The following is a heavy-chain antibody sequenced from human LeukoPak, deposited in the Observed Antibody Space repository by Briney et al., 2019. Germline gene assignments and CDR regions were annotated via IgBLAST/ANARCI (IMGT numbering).Heavy chain of an antibody. CDR3: AKTSPDIVVVPAASMFDP. CDR1: GFTFSDYF. V-gene: IGHV3-23*01. D-gene: IGHD2-2*01. J-gene: IGHJ5*02. CDR2: ISGSGGST. Sequence: PGGSLRLSCAASGFTFSDYFMSWIRQAPGKGLEWVSAISGSGGSTYYADSVKGRFTISRDNSKNTLYLQMNSLRAEDTAVYYCAKTSPDIVVVPAASMFDPWGQGTLVTVSS.